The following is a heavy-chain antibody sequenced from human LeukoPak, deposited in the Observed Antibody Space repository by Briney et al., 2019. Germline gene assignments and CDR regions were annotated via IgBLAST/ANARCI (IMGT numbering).Heavy chain of an antibody. Sequence: GVSVKVSCKASGCTFSSYAISWVRQAPGQGLEWMGGIIPIFGTANYAQKFQGRVTITADESTSTAYMELSSLRSEDTAVYYCARDTAIAAAGIGAGRGTTGVLWGQGTLVTVSS. J-gene: IGHJ4*02. CDR2: IIPIFGTA. CDR3: ARDTAIAAAGIGAGRGTTGVL. D-gene: IGHD6-13*01. V-gene: IGHV1-69*01. CDR1: GCTFSSYA.